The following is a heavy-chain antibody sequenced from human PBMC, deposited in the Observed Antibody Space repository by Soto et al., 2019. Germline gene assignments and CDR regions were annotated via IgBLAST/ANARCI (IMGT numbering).Heavy chain of an antibody. J-gene: IGHJ4*02. V-gene: IGHV4-4*07. D-gene: IGHD3-22*01. CDR1: GGSISSYY. CDR2: IYTSGST. CDR3: ARVTYDSSGYYSDY. Sequence: SETLSLTCTVSGGSISSYYWSWIRQPAGKGLEWIGRIYTSGSTNYNPSLKSRVTMSVDASKNQFSLKLSSVTAADTAVYYCARVTYDSSGYYSDYWGQGTLVTVSS.